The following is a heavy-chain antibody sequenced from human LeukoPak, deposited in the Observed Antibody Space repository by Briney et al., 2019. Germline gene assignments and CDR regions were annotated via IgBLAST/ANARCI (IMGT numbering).Heavy chain of an antibody. D-gene: IGHD5-12*01. V-gene: IGHV3-21*01. CDR1: GFTFSSYS. CDR3: ARDSGYDFGYYYYYMDV. CDR2: ISSSSSYI. Sequence: GGSLRLSCAASGFTFSSYSMNWVRQAPGKGLKWVSSISSSSSYIYYADSVKGRFTISRDNAKNSLYLQMNSLRAEDTAVYYCARDSGYDFGYYYYYMDVWGKGTTVTISS. J-gene: IGHJ6*03.